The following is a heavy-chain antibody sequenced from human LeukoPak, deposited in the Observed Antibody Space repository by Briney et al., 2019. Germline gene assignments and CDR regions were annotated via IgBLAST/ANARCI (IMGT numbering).Heavy chain of an antibody. Sequence: GGSLRLSCAASGFTFSDYSMNWVRQAPGKGLEWVSYISFSVNTKYYGDSVKGRFTISRDNAKNSLYLQMNSLRAEDTAVYYCAKDRYCSGGTCYAVTFDYWGQGTLVTVSS. J-gene: IGHJ4*02. V-gene: IGHV3-48*04. D-gene: IGHD2-15*01. CDR2: ISFSVNTK. CDR3: AKDRYCSGGTCYAVTFDY. CDR1: GFTFSDYS.